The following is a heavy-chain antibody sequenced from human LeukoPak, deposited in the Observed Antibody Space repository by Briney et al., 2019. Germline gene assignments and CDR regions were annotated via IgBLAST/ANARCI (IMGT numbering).Heavy chain of an antibody. D-gene: IGHD2-15*01. Sequence: SETLSLTCTVSGGSISSYYWSWIRQPAGKRLEWIGRIYTSGSTNYNPSLKSRVTMSVDTSKNQFSLKLSSVTAADTAVYYCARNACSGGSCYSNFDYWGQGTLVTVSS. CDR2: IYTSGST. CDR1: GGSISSYY. CDR3: ARNACSGGSCYSNFDY. V-gene: IGHV4-4*07. J-gene: IGHJ4*02.